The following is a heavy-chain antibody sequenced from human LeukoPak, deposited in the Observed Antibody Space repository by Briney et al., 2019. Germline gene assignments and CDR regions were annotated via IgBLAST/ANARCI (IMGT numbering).Heavy chain of an antibody. D-gene: IGHD3-22*01. Sequence: SETLSLTCTVSGGSISSSSYYWGWIRQPPGKGLEWIGYIYYSGSTNYNPSLKSRVTISVDTSKNQFSLKLSSVTAADTAVYYCARDLYYYDSSDGPLGYNWFDPWGQGTLVTVSS. CDR1: GGSISSSSYY. V-gene: IGHV4-61*01. CDR2: IYYSGST. J-gene: IGHJ5*02. CDR3: ARDLYYYDSSDGPLGYNWFDP.